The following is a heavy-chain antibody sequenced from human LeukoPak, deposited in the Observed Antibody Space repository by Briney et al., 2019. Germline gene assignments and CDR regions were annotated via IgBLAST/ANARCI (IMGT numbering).Heavy chain of an antibody. CDR2: IWYDGSNK. D-gene: IGHD2-2*02. CDR1: GFTFSSYG. CDR3: ARDDARGRVVPAAILDY. V-gene: IGHV3-33*01. J-gene: IGHJ4*02. Sequence: GSLRLSCAASGFTFSSYGMHWVRQAPGKGLDWVAVIWYDGSNKYYADSVKGRFTISRDNSKNTLYLQMNSLRAEDTAVYYCARDDARGRVVPAAILDYWGQGTLVTVSS.